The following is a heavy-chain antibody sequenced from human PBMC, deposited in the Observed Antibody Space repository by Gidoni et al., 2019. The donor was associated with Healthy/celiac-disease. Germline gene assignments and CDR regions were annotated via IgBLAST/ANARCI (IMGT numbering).Heavy chain of an antibody. CDR2: ISYDGSNK. Sequence: QVQLVESGGGVVQPGRSLRLSCAASGFTFSRYAMHWVRQAPGKGLEWVAVISYDGSNKYYADSVKGRFTISRDNSKNTLYLQMNSLRAEDTAVYYCARGALRYFDWFRSVDYWGQGTLVTVSS. V-gene: IGHV3-30*04. J-gene: IGHJ4*02. CDR1: GFTFSRYA. CDR3: ARGALRYFDWFRSVDY. D-gene: IGHD3-9*01.